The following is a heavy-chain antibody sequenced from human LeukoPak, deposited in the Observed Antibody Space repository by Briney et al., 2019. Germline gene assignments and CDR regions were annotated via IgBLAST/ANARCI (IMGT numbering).Heavy chain of an antibody. CDR3: AKAPYSGYEPQFDY. Sequence: GGSLRLSCAASGFTFSSSWMTWVRQTPGKGLERVANIKEDGSQTYYVDSVRGRFSISRDNAKNSLYLQMNSLRAEDTALYYCAKAPYSGYEPQFDYWGQGTLVTVSS. D-gene: IGHD5-12*01. J-gene: IGHJ4*02. CDR2: IKEDGSQT. CDR1: GFTFSSSW. V-gene: IGHV3-7*03.